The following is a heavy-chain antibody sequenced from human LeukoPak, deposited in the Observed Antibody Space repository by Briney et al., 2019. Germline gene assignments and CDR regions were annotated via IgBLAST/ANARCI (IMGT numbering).Heavy chain of an antibody. V-gene: IGHV1-24*01. CDR2: FDPEDGET. D-gene: IGHD4-17*01. J-gene: IGHJ5*02. CDR3: ATDLPTVTTKAT. CDR1: GYTLTELS. Sequence: ASVKVSCKVSGYTLTELSMHWVRRAPGKGLEWMGGFDPEDGETIYAQKFQGRVTMTEDTSTDTAYMELSSLRSEDTAVYYCATDLPTVTTKATWGQGTLVTVSS.